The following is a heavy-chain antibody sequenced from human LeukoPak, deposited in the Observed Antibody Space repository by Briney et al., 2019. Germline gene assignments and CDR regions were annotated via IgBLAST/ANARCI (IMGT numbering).Heavy chain of an antibody. V-gene: IGHV1-46*01. CDR3: ARALPHRRLMDTTMEQHWFDP. J-gene: IGHJ5*02. CDR1: GYVFTSYF. Sequence: ASVKVSCTASGYVFTSYFMHWVRQAPGQGLEWMGLINPSGGSTRYAQKFQGRVTMTRDMSTSTAYMELSSLRSEDTAVYYCARALPHRRLMDTTMEQHWFDPWGQGTLVTVSS. D-gene: IGHD5-18*01. CDR2: INPSGGST.